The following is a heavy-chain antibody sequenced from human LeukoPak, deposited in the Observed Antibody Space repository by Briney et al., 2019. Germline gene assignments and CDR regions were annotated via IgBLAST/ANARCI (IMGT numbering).Heavy chain of an antibody. Sequence: GGSLRLSCAASGFTFSNYTMTWVRQAPGRGLEWVSVISGSGVTIYYADSVKGRFTISRDNAKNTLYLQMNSLRAEDTAVYYCARVTYDILTGYLWYYYYYMDVWGKGTTVTVSS. V-gene: IGHV3-23*01. CDR2: ISGSGVTI. J-gene: IGHJ6*03. CDR1: GFTFSNYT. D-gene: IGHD3-9*01. CDR3: ARVTYDILTGYLWYYYYYMDV.